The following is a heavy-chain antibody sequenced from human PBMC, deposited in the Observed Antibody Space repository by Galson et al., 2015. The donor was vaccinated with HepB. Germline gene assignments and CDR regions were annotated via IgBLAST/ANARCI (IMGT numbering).Heavy chain of an antibody. CDR3: AVVVFGYFDY. CDR2: INPLGGST. Sequence: SCKASGYTFTNYYVSWVRQAPGQGFEWIGLINPLGGSTVYADQFQDRVTMTSDTSTDTAYLELNRLRLDDTAIYYCAVVVFGYFDYWGQGTLVTVSS. CDR1: GYTFTNYY. J-gene: IGHJ4*02. V-gene: IGHV1-46*03. D-gene: IGHD3-22*01.